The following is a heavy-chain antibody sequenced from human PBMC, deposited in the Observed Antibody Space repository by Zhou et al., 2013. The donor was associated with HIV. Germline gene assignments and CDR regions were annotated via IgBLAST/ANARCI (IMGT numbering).Heavy chain of an antibody. J-gene: IGHJ6*04. V-gene: IGHV4-59*11. CDR3: ARAERPDHQMDV. Sequence: QVQLQESGPGLVKPSETLSLTCTVSGGSISSHYWSWIRQPPGKGLEWIGYIYYSGSTNYNPSLKSRVTISVDTSKNQFSLKLSSVTAADTAVYYCARAERPDHQMDVWGKGTTVTVSS. CDR1: GGSISSHY. CDR2: IYYSGST.